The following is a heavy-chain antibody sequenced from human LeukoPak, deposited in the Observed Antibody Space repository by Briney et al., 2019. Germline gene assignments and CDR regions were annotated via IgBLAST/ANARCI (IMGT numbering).Heavy chain of an antibody. J-gene: IGHJ4*02. V-gene: IGHV1-2*06. CDR2: INPNSGGT. D-gene: IGHD1-26*01. CDR3: ASGVGATIVPTFDY. Sequence: ASVKVSCKASGYTFTGYYMHWVRQAPGQGLEWMGRINPNSGGTNYAQKFQGRVTMTRDTYISTAYMELSRLRSDDTAVYYCASGVGATIVPTFDYWGQGTLVTVSS. CDR1: GYTFTGYY.